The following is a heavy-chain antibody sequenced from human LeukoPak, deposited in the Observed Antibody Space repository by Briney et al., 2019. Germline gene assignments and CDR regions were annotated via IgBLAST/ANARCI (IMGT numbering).Heavy chain of an antibody. Sequence: GGSLRLSCVASGFIFSDYSMDWVRQAPGKGLEWVSSISSSSAYIFYSDSVKGRFTISRDNAQSSLYLQMNSLRAEDTAVYYCARQAVARPFDLWGQGTMVTVSS. CDR2: ISSSSAYI. CDR1: GFIFSDYS. V-gene: IGHV3-21*06. CDR3: ARQAVARPFDL. J-gene: IGHJ3*01.